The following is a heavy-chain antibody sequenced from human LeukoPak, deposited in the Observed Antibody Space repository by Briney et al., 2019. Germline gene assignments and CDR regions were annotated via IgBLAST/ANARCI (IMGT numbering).Heavy chain of an antibody. CDR3: ARRFNNYDFWTR. CDR1: GYSFTTYW. J-gene: IGHJ1*01. V-gene: IGHV5-51*01. Sequence: GESLKISCEGSGYSFTTYWIGWVRQMPGKGLEWMGVIYPGDSDTRYSPSFQGQVTISADKSINTAYLQWSSLKASDTAMYCCARRFNNYDFWTRWGQGTLVTV. CDR2: IYPGDSDT. D-gene: IGHD3-3*01.